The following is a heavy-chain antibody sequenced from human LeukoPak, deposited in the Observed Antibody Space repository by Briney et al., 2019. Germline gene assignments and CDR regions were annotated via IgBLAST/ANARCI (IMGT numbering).Heavy chain of an antibody. V-gene: IGHV1-8*01. D-gene: IGHD1-26*01. CDR3: ARGLRSSPKSGVVY. CDR2: MNPNSGNT. J-gene: IGHJ4*02. Sequence: GASVKVSCKASGYTFTSYDINWVRQATGQGLEWMGWMNPNSGNTGYAQKFQGRVTMTRNTSISTAYMELSSLRSEDTAVYYCARGLRSSPKSGVVYWGQGTLVTVSS. CDR1: GYTFTSYD.